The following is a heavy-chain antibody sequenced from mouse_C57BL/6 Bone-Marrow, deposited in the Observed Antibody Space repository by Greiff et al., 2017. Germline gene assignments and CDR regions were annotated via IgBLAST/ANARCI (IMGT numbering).Heavy chain of an antibody. Sequence: EVLLQQSVAELVRPGASVKLSCTASGFNIKNTYMPWVQQRPEQGLEWIGRIDPANGYPKYAPKFQGKAPITADTSSNTAYLQLSSLTSEDTANYYCARWLPFVYYYARDYWGQGTSVTVSS. D-gene: IGHD2-2*01. CDR2: IDPANGYP. CDR3: ARWLPFVYYYARDY. J-gene: IGHJ4*01. CDR1: GFNIKNTY. V-gene: IGHV14-3*01.